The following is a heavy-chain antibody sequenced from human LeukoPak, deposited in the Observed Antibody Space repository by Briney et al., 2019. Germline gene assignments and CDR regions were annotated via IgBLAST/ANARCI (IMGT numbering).Heavy chain of an antibody. D-gene: IGHD6-13*01. Sequence: ASVKVSCKASGYTFTGYYIHWVRQAPGQGLEWMAWINPYSGGTNYAQKFQGRVTMTRDTSISTAYMELSRLRSDDTAVYYCARDLSYSRWDYWGQGTLVTVSS. CDR2: INPYSGGT. CDR1: GYTFTGYY. J-gene: IGHJ4*02. V-gene: IGHV1-2*02. CDR3: ARDLSYSRWDY.